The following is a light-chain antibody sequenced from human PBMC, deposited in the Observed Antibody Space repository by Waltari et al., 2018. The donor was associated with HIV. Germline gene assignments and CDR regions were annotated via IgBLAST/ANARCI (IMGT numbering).Light chain of an antibody. CDR3: ETWDSSLSAWV. CDR1: SPHIGNNY. CDR2: DNN. V-gene: IGLV1-51*01. J-gene: IGLJ3*02. Sequence: QSVLTQPPSVSAAPGQKVTISCSGSSPHIGNNYLSWYQHLPGTAPKLLIYDNNKRPSGIPDRFSGSKSGTSATLGITGLQTGDEADYYCETWDSSLSAWVFGGGTKLTVL.